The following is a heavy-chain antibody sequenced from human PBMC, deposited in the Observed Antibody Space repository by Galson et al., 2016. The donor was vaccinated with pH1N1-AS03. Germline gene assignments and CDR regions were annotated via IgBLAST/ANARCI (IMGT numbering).Heavy chain of an antibody. D-gene: IGHD2-21*01. V-gene: IGHV3-66*02. J-gene: IGHJ6*01. Sequence: SLRLSCAASGFTVSDNYMTWVRRAPGKGLEWVSMIYTGGSNYYAASVKGRFTISRDNSKNTVYLQMNSMSAEDTAVYYCARVRRFCGNECYLYYYYGMDVWGQGTPVTVSS. CDR3: ARVRRFCGNECYLYYYYGMDV. CDR2: IYTGGSN. CDR1: GFTVSDNY.